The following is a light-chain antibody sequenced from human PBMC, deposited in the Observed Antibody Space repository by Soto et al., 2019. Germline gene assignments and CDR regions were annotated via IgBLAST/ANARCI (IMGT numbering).Light chain of an antibody. CDR2: EVN. J-gene: IGLJ1*01. V-gene: IGLV2-8*01. Sequence: QSVLTQPPSASGSPGQSVTSSCTGTSTDVGGYDYVSWYQQHPGKVPKLMIYEVNKRPSGVPDRFSGSKSGNTASLTVSGLQPEDEADYYCTSYAGGNNVFGTGTTLTVL. CDR3: TSYAGGNNV. CDR1: STDVGGYDY.